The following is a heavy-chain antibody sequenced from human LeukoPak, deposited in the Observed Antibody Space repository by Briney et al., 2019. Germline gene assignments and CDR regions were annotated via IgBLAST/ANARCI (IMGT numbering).Heavy chain of an antibody. CDR3: ASGFLGDYYDSSGYQAPRD. CDR1: GGSISSYY. J-gene: IGHJ4*02. D-gene: IGHD3-22*01. Sequence: PSETLSITCTVSGGSISSYYWSWIRQPPGKGLEWIGYIYYSGSTNYNPSLKSRVTISVDTSKNQFSLKLSSVTAADTAVYYCASGFLGDYYDSSGYQAPRDWGQGTLVTVSS. CDR2: IYYSGST. V-gene: IGHV4-59*01.